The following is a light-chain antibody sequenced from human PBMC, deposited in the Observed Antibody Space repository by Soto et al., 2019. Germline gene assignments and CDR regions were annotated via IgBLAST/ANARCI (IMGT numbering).Light chain of an antibody. CDR1: QSVSSY. CDR3: QQRSNSPLT. Sequence: EIVLTQSPATLSLSPGERATVSCRASQSVSSYLAWYQQKPGQAPRLLIYDASNRATGIPARFSGSGSGTDFTLTISSLESEDFAVYYCQQRSNSPLTFGGGTKVVIK. V-gene: IGKV3-11*01. CDR2: DAS. J-gene: IGKJ4*01.